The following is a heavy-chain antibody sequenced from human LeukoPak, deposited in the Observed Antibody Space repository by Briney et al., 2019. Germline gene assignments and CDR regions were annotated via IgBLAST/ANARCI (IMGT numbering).Heavy chain of an antibody. J-gene: IGHJ4*02. V-gene: IGHV3-23*01. CDR3: AKDPVVVRYYFDY. Sequence: GGSLRLYCAASGFTFSSYAMSWLRQAPGHGLKWVSAISGSGGSTYYADSVKGRFTISRDNSKNTLYLQMNSLRAEDTAVYYCAKDPVVVRYYFDYWGQGTLVTVSS. D-gene: IGHD2-15*01. CDR1: GFTFSSYA. CDR2: ISGSGGST.